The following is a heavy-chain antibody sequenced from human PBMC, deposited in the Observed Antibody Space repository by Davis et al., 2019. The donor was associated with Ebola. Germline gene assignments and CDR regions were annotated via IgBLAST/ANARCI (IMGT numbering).Heavy chain of an antibody. J-gene: IGHJ6*04. Sequence: GESLKISCTDSVITFSSYAMTWVRQAPGKGLEWVSAISGSGGSTYYADSVKGRFTISRDNSKKTLYLKMNSLRAEDTAVYYCAKSGLSFGVVKYHYGMDVWGKGTTVTVSS. CDR3: AKSGLSFGVVKYHYGMDV. V-gene: IGHV3-23*01. CDR1: VITFSSYA. CDR2: ISGSGGST. D-gene: IGHD3-3*01.